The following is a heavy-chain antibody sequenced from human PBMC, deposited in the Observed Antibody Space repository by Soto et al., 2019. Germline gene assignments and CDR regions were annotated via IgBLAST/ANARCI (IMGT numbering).Heavy chain of an antibody. J-gene: IGHJ4*02. D-gene: IGHD5-18*01. CDR3: AKGPASVEYSRYYFDY. V-gene: IGHV3-9*01. CDR2: ISWNSGSI. CDR1: GFTFDDYA. Sequence: GGSLRLSCAASGFTFDDYAMHLVRQAPGKGLEWVSGISWNSGSIGYADSVKGRFTISRDNAKNSLYLQMNSLRAEDTALYYCAKGPASVEYSRYYFDYWGQGTLVTVSS.